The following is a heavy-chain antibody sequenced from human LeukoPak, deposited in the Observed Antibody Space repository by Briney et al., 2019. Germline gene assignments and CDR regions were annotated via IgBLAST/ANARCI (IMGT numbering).Heavy chain of an antibody. CDR1: GFTFSSYW. CDR2: IKQDGSEK. J-gene: IGHJ4*02. V-gene: IGHV3-7*03. Sequence: GGSLRLSSAASGFTFSSYWMSWVRQAPGKGLEWVANIKQDGSEKYYVDSVKGRFTISRDNAKNPLYLQMNSLRSDDTAVYYCARESRAWYKVFDYWGQGTLVTVSS. CDR3: ARESRAWYKVFDY. D-gene: IGHD1-1*01.